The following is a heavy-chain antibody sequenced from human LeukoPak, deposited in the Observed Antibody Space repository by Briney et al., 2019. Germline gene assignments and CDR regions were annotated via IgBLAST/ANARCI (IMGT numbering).Heavy chain of an antibody. CDR3: ARGPYSYGLNWLDP. V-gene: IGHV3-21*01. CDR2: ISSSSSYI. Sequence: GGSLRLSCAASGFTFSTYTMNWVRRAPGKGLEWVSYISSSSSYIYYADSVKGRFTISRDNAKNSLYLQMNSLRAEDTAVYYCARGPYSYGLNWLDPWGQGTLVTVSS. J-gene: IGHJ5*02. D-gene: IGHD5-18*01. CDR1: GFTFSTYT.